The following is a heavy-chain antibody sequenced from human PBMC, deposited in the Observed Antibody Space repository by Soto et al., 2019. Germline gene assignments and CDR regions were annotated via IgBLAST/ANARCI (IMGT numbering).Heavy chain of an antibody. V-gene: IGHV4-34*01. Sequence: SETLSLTCTVSGGSISSYYWSWIRQPPGKGLEWIGEINHSGSTNYNPSLKSRVTISVDTSKNQFSLKLSSVTAADTAVYYCATTSYDFWSGYYDYWGQGTLVTVSS. CDR2: INHSGST. CDR3: ATTSYDFWSGYYDY. CDR1: GGSISSYY. J-gene: IGHJ4*02. D-gene: IGHD3-3*01.